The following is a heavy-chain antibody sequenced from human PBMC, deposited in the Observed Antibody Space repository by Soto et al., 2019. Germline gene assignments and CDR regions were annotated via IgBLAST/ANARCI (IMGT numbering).Heavy chain of an antibody. CDR2: IYWDDDK. J-gene: IGHJ4*02. CDR3: ARFLWGDTSFYYFDY. V-gene: IGHV2-5*02. D-gene: IGHD2-2*01. CDR1: VFSLTGSGVG. Sequence: QITLQQSGPTLVKPTQTLTLTGTFTVFSLTGSGVGVGWIRQPPGKALEWLALIYWDDDKRYSPSLKSRLTSTKDPSKNHVDLTISNMDPVDTATYYCARFLWGDTSFYYFDYGGQGTLVTVSS.